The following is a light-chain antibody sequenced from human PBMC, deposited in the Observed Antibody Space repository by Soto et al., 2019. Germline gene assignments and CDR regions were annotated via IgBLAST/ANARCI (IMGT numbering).Light chain of an antibody. V-gene: IGKV3-20*01. J-gene: IGKJ3*01. CDR3: QQYGSSFT. Sequence: EIVLTQSPGTLSLSPGERATLSCRASQSVSSSYLAWYQQKPGQAPRLLIYGASSRATGLPDRFSGSGSGTDFTLSISRLVAEDFAVYYCQQYGSSFTFGPGTKVDIK. CDR2: GAS. CDR1: QSVSSSY.